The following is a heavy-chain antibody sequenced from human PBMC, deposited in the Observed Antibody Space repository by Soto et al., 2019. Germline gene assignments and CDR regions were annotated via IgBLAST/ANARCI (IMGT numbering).Heavy chain of an antibody. V-gene: IGHV3-23*01. CDR2: ISSSGGST. J-gene: IGHJ6*02. Sequence: TSYGMSWVRQGPRKGLEWVSTISSSGGSTSYADSVKGRFTISRDNSKNTLYLQMNSLRAEATAVYYCAKDAYYYGSGSYSHYYGMDVWGQGTTVTVSS. CDR3: AKDAYYYGSGSYSHYYGMDV. D-gene: IGHD3-10*01. CDR1: TSYG.